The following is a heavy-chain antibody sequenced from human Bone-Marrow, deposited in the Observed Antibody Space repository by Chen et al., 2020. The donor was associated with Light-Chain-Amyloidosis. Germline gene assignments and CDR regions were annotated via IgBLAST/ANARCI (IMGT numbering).Heavy chain of an antibody. V-gene: IGHV3-21*01. J-gene: IGHJ4*02. CDR3: ARGGSYYYFDY. CDR1: GFTFSSYT. Sequence: GLVKPGGSLRLSCAASGFTFSSYTMNWVRQTPGRGLEWVSSISRSSSHIYYADSMRGRFTISRDNAKNSLYLQMNNLRAEDTAVYYCARGGSYYYFDYWGQGILVTVSS. CDR2: ISRSSSHI. D-gene: IGHD1-26*01.